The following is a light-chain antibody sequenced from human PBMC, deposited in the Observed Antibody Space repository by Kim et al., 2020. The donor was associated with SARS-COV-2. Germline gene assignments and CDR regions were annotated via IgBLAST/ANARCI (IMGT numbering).Light chain of an antibody. J-gene: IGKJ5*01. V-gene: IGKV3-15*01. CDR2: GAS. CDR1: QSVSSN. Sequence: SPGERATLSCRASQSVSSNLAWYQQKPGQAPRLLVYGASTRATGIPARFSGSGSGTEFTLTISSLQSEDFAVYYCQQYNNWPPITFGQGTRLEIK. CDR3: QQYNNWPPIT.